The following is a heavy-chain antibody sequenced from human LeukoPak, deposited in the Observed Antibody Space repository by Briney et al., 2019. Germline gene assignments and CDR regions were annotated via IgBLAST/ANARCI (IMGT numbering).Heavy chain of an antibody. Sequence: GTSLRLSCAASGFTFSIYAIQWVRQAPGKGLEWVAVISSDGINKYYADSVMGRFTISRDNSMNTLYLQMNSLRTEDTGVYYCASAAATLTNLRLVDYWGQGTLVTVSS. J-gene: IGHJ4*02. V-gene: IGHV3-30-3*01. D-gene: IGHD4-17*01. CDR1: GFTFSIYA. CDR2: ISSDGINK. CDR3: ASAAATLTNLRLVDY.